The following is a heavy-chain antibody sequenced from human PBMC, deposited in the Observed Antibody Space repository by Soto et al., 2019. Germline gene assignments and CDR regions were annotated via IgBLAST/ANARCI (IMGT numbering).Heavy chain of an antibody. CDR2: IIPIFGTA. J-gene: IGHJ4*02. Sequence: ASVKVSCKASGYTFTSYGISWVRQAPGQGLEWMGGIIPIFGTANYAQKFQGRVTITADESTSTAYMELSSLRSEDTAVYCCARDRLSVSLRYCSSTSCYYYFDYWGQGTLVTVSS. CDR1: GYTFTSYG. V-gene: IGHV1-69*13. D-gene: IGHD2-2*01. CDR3: ARDRLSVSLRYCSSTSCYYYFDY.